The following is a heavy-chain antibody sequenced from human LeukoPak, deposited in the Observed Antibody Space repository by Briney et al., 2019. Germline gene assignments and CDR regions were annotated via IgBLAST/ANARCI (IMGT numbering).Heavy chain of an antibody. D-gene: IGHD3-10*01. Sequence: SETLSLTCTVSGYSISSGYYWGWIRQPPGKGLEWIGSIYHSGSTYYNPSLKSRVTISVDTSQNQFSLKLTSVTAADTAMYYCGRGSHGSGSHDWGQGTLVTVSS. CDR1: GYSISSGYY. CDR2: IYHSGST. V-gene: IGHV4-38-2*02. CDR3: GRGSHGSGSHD. J-gene: IGHJ4*02.